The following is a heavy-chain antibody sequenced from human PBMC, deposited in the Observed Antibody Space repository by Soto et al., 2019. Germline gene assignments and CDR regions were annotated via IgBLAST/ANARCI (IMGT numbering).Heavy chain of an antibody. CDR1: GFTFSGYT. CDR2: IWFDGSNK. J-gene: IGHJ4*02. CDR3: ARDLGYNYGHPFDY. Sequence: TGGSLRLSCAASGFTFSGYTIHWVRQAPGKGLEWLALIWFDGSNKYYADSVKGRFTISRDNAKNTPYLQMNTLRAEDTAVYYCARDLGYNYGHPFDYWGQGTLVTVSS. D-gene: IGHD5-18*01. V-gene: IGHV3-33*01.